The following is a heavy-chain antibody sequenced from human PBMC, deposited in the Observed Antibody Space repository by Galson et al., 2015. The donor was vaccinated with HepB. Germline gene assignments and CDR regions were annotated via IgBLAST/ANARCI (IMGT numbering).Heavy chain of an antibody. J-gene: IGHJ1*01. Sequence: LSLTCTVSGGSISSGPYFRSWIRQPAGKGLEWIGRIYTSGRTTYNPSLKSRVTMSIDTSKNQFSLKLSSVTAADTAVYYCARDASAATSRNGFQHWGQGTLVTVSS. CDR2: IYTSGRT. CDR3: ARDASAATSRNGFQH. CDR1: GGSISSGPYF. D-gene: IGHD2-15*01. V-gene: IGHV4-61*02.